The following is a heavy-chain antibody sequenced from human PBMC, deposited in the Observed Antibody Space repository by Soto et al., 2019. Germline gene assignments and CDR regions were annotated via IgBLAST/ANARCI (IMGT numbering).Heavy chain of an antibody. CDR3: ARDTSRSGYDPYDY. Sequence: QVQLVESGGGVVQPGRSLRLSCAASGFTLRSYGIHWVRQAPGKGLEWVAVISYDGSNTYYADSVKGRFTISRDNSKNTLFLQMSSLRTDDTGVYYCARDTSRSGYDPYDYWGQGTLVTVSS. D-gene: IGHD5-12*01. J-gene: IGHJ4*02. CDR2: ISYDGSNT. V-gene: IGHV3-30*03. CDR1: GFTLRSYG.